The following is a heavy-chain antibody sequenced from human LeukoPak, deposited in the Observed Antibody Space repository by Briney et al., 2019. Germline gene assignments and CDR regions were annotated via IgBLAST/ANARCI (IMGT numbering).Heavy chain of an antibody. Sequence: GESLKISCKGSGYSFTSYWIGWVRQMPGKGLEWMGIVYPGDSDTRYSPSFQGQVTISADKSISTAYLQWSSLKASDTAMYYCARGTYGSGSYYNWFDPWGQGTLVTVSS. CDR1: GYSFTSYW. J-gene: IGHJ5*02. V-gene: IGHV5-51*01. D-gene: IGHD3-10*01. CDR3: ARGTYGSGSYYNWFDP. CDR2: VYPGDSDT.